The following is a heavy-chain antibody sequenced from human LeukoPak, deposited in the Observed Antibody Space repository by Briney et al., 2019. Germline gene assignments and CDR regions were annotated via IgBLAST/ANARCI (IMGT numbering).Heavy chain of an antibody. CDR3: AKDRSSGYYGSGSYYDAFDI. V-gene: IGHV3-9*01. CDR2: ISWNSGSI. J-gene: IGHJ3*02. Sequence: GRSLRLSCAASGFTFDDYAMHWVRQAPGKGLEWVSGISWNSGSIGYADSVKGRFTISRDNAKNSLYLQMNSLRAEDTALYYCAKDRSSGYYGSGSYYDAFDIWGQGTMVTVSS. D-gene: IGHD3-10*01. CDR1: GFTFDDYA.